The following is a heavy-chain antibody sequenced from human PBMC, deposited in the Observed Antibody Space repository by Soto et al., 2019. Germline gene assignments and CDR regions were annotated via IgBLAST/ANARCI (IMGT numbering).Heavy chain of an antibody. V-gene: IGHV4-59*12. J-gene: IGHJ5*02. CDR2: IYYSGIT. CDR1: GGSIRSYY. Sequence: SETLPLTCTVSGGSIRSYYWSWIRQPPGKGREWIGYIYYSGITNYTPSLESRVTMSVDTSTNQLSLKVTSLTAADTAVYYCARSYTTTAEANWFDPWGQGTLVTVSS. D-gene: IGHD1-1*01. CDR3: ARSYTTTAEANWFDP.